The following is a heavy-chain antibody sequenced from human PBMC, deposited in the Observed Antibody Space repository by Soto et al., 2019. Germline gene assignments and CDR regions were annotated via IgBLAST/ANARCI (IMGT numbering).Heavy chain of an antibody. J-gene: IGHJ3*02. CDR3: AKGRGLSSLLTVAAFDI. V-gene: IGHV3-74*01. CDR2: INSDGSST. Sequence: GGSLRLSCAASGFTFSSYWMHWVRQAPGKGLVWVSRINSDGSSTSYADSVKGRFTISRDNAKNTLYLQMNSLRAEDTAVYYCAKGRGLSSLLTVAAFDIWGQGTMVTVSS. CDR1: GFTFSSYW. D-gene: IGHD6-19*01.